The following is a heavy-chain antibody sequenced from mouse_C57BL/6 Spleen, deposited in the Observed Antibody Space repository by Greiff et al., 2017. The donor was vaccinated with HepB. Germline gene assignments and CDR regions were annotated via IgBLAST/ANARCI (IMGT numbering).Heavy chain of an antibody. Sequence: EVKVVESGGGLVKPGGSLKLSCAASGFTFSSYAMSWVRQTPEKRLEWVATISDGGSYTYYPDNVKGRFTISRDNAKNNLYLQMSHLKSEDTAMYYCARDGRGYYAMDYWGQGTSVTVSS. CDR1: GFTFSSYA. V-gene: IGHV5-4*01. CDR3: ARDGRGYYAMDY. CDR2: ISDGGSYT. J-gene: IGHJ4*01.